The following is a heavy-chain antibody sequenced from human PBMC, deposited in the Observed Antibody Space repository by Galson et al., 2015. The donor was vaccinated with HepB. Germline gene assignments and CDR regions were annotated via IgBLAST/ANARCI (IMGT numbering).Heavy chain of an antibody. J-gene: IGHJ4*02. D-gene: IGHD2-15*01. CDR2: INPSGGTT. V-gene: IGHV1-46*01. Sequence: SVKVSCKASEYTFTSYYMHWVRQAPGQGLEWMGMINPSGGTTSYAQKFQGRVTMTRDTSTSAVYMELSSLRSEDTAVYYCARDLIGYIDYWGQGTLVTVSS. CDR3: ARDLIGYIDY. CDR1: EYTFTSYY.